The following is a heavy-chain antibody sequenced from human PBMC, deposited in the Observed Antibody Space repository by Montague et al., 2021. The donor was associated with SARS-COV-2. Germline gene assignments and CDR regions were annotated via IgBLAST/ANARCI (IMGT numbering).Heavy chain of an antibody. D-gene: IGHD2-15*01. CDR1: GFTFSTFA. V-gene: IGHV3-23*01. J-gene: IGHJ4*02. CDR2: ISLSGGST. Sequence: SLRLSCAASGFTFSTFAVSWVRQAPGKGLEWVSAISLSGGSTYYADSVKGRFTISRDNSKNTLFLQMNSLRAGDTAVYYCAKGGVVVVAATDLDYWGQGTLVTVSS. CDR3: AKGGVVVVAATDLDY.